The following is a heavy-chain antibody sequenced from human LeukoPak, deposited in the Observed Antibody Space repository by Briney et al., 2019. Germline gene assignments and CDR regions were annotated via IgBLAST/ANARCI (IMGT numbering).Heavy chain of an antibody. J-gene: IGHJ4*02. CDR2: INPNSGGT. CDR3: ARDEIFGVESDFDY. V-gene: IGHV1-2*02. D-gene: IGHD3-3*01. Sequence: ASVKVSCKASGYTFTGYYMHWVRQAPGQGLEWMGWINPNSGGTNYAQKFQGRVTMTRDTSISTAYMELSRLRSDDTAVYYYARDEIFGVESDFDYWGQGTLVTVSS. CDR1: GYTFTGYY.